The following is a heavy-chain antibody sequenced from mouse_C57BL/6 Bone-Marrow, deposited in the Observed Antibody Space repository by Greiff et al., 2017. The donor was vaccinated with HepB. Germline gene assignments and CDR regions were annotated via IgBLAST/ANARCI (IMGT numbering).Heavy chain of an antibody. V-gene: IGHV1-81*01. D-gene: IGHD2-4*01. J-gene: IGHJ4*01. Sequence: VQLQQSGAELARPGASVKLSCKASGYTFTSYGISWVKQRTGPGLEWIGEIYPRSGNTYYNEKFKGKATLTADKSSSTAYMELRSLTSEDSAVYFCARGGLRRRAMDYWGQGTSVTVSS. CDR1: GYTFTSYG. CDR3: ARGGLRRRAMDY. CDR2: IYPRSGNT.